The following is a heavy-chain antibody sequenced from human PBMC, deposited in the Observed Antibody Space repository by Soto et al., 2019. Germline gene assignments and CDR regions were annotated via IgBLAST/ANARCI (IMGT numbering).Heavy chain of an antibody. V-gene: IGHV4-4*07. CDR2: IFSSGST. CDR3: AREGSYSAYNFAHGIQLWSFDF. J-gene: IGHJ4*02. D-gene: IGHD5-12*01. CDR1: GGSIDTFY. Sequence: SSETLSLTCTVSGGSIDTFYWSWVRQPAGKGLEWIGRIFSSGSTSFNPSLESRVAMSVDTSKNHFSLNLSSVTAADMAVYYCAREGSYSAYNFAHGIQLWSFDFWGQGALVTVSS.